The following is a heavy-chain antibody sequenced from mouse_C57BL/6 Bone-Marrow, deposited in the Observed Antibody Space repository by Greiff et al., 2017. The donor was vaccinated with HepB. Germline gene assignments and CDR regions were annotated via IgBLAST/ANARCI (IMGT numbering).Heavy chain of an antibody. CDR2: INYDGSST. Sequence: EVQLVESEGGLVQPGGSMKLSCTASGFTFSDYYMAWVRQVPEKGLEWVANINYDGSSTYYLDSLKGRFIISRDNAKNILYLQMGSLKSKDTATYYCARRYYYGSSPHWYFDVWGTGTTVTVAS. D-gene: IGHD1-1*01. CDR1: GFTFSDYY. CDR3: ARRYYYGSSPHWYFDV. V-gene: IGHV5-16*02. J-gene: IGHJ1*03.